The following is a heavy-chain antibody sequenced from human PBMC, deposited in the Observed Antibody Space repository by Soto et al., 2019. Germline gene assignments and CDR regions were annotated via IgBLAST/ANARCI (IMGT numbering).Heavy chain of an antibody. D-gene: IGHD6-13*01. V-gene: IGHV4-59*08. CDR3: ARRAAATTNYYYYYYMDV. J-gene: IGHJ6*03. Sequence: SETLSLTCTVSGGSISSYYWSWIRQPPGKGLEWIGYIYYSGSTNYNPSIKSRVTISVDTSKNQFSLKLSSVTAADTAVYYFARRAAATTNYYYYYYMDVWGKGTTVTVS. CDR1: GGSISSYY. CDR2: IYYSGST.